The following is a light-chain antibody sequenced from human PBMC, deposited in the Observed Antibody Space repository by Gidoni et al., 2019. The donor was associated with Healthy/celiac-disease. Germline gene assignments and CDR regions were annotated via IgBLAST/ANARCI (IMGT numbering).Light chain of an antibody. CDR2: GNS. Sequence: VLTQPPSVSGAPGQRVTISCTGSSSNIGAGYDVHWYQQLPGTAPKPLIYGNSNRPSGVPDRFSGSKSGTSASLAITGLQAEDEADYYCQSYDSSLSGVVFGGGTKLTVL. J-gene: IGLJ2*01. CDR3: QSYDSSLSGVV. CDR1: SSNIGAGYD. V-gene: IGLV1-40*01.